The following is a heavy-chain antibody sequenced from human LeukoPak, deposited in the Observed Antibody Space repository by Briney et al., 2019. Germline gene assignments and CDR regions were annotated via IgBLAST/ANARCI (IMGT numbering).Heavy chain of an antibody. Sequence: GGSLRLSCAASGFTFSDYYMSWIRQAPGKGLEWVSYISSSGSTIYYADSVKGRFTISRDNAKNSLYLQMNSLRAEDTAVYYCARVGWELDYYYYYMDVWGKGTTVTVSS. CDR3: ARVGWELDYYYYYMDV. J-gene: IGHJ6*03. CDR1: GFTFSDYY. CDR2: ISSSGSTI. V-gene: IGHV3-11*04. D-gene: IGHD1-26*01.